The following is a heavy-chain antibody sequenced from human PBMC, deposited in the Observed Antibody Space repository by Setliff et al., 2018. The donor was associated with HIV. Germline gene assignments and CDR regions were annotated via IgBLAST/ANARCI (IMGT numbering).Heavy chain of an antibody. CDR1: GDSMTSGSFY. CDR3: ARRTFGSGRFDP. CDR2: VHSTLST. D-gene: IGHD6-19*01. J-gene: IGHJ5*02. Sequence: LSLTCTVSGDSMTSGSFYWSWVRQPAGKGLEWIGQVHSTLSTNYNPSLKSRLSISADTSKNQFSLNLRFVTAADTALYYCARRTFGSGRFDPWGQGTPVTVSS. V-gene: IGHV4-61*09.